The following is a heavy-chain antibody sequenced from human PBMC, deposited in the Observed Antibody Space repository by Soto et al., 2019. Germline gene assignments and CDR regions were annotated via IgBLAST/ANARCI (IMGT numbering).Heavy chain of an antibody. Sequence: QVQLVQSGAEVKKPGSSVKVSCKASGGTFSSYAISWVRQAPGQGLEWMGGIIPIFGTANYAQKFQGRVTITADESTGPAYTELSSLRCADTAVYYCASGGYCSGGSRPRFDYWGQGPLVTVSS. CDR3: ASGGYCSGGSRPRFDY. CDR2: IIPIFGTA. D-gene: IGHD2-15*01. CDR1: GGTFSSYA. J-gene: IGHJ4*02. V-gene: IGHV1-69*12.